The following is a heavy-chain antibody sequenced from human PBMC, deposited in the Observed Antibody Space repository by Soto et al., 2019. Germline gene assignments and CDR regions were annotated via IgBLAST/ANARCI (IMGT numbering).Heavy chain of an antibody. CDR2: MNPNSGNT. Sequence: QVQLVQSGAEVKKPGASVKVSCKASGYTFTSYDINWVRQATGQGLEWMGWMNPNSGNTVYAQKFQGRVTMTSNTSISTAYIALSSLRSGATAVYCWASDKVVGGTGNWGQGTLVTVSS. CDR1: GYTFTSYD. D-gene: IGHD6-19*01. J-gene: IGHJ4*02. V-gene: IGHV1-8*01. CDR3: ASDKVVGGTGN.